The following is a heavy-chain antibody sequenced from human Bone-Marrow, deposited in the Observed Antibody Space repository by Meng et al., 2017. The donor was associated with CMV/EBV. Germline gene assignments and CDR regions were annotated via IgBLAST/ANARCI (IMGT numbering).Heavy chain of an antibody. Sequence: GGSLRLSCVASGFTFSSHGMHWVRQAPGKGLEWVAFIPYDGDNQYYADSVKGRFTISRDNSKNTLFGQMNSLRAEDTAVYFCAKDLSGYCSSTSCYSKAFDVWGQGTMVTVSS. V-gene: IGHV3-30*02. CDR1: GFTFSSHG. CDR2: IPYDGDNQ. CDR3: AKDLSGYCSSTSCYSKAFDV. D-gene: IGHD2-2*02. J-gene: IGHJ3*01.